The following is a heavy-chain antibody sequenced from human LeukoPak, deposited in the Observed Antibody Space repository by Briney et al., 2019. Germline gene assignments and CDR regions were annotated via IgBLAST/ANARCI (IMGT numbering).Heavy chain of an antibody. D-gene: IGHD4-17*01. V-gene: IGHV3-48*01. Sequence: GGSLRLSCAASGFTFSSYSMNWVRQAPGKGLEWVSYISSSSSMIYYADSVKGRFTISRDNAKNSLYLQMNSLRAEDTAVYYCARIMITVTTVEYWGQGTLVTVSS. CDR2: ISSSSSMI. CDR1: GFTFSSYS. J-gene: IGHJ4*02. CDR3: ARIMITVTTVEY.